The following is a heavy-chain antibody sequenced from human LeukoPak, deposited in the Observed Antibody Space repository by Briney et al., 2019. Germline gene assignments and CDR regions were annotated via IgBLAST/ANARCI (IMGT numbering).Heavy chain of an antibody. CDR1: GGTFSSYA. V-gene: IGHV1-69*04. J-gene: IGHJ6*02. CDR3: ARDNAGGNYYYYGMGV. Sequence: SSVKVSCKASGGTFSSYAISWVRQAPGQGLEWMGRIIPILGIANYAQKFQGRVTITADKSTSTAYMELSSLRSEDTAVYYCARDNAGGNYYYYGMGVWGQGTTVTVSS. D-gene: IGHD2-8*02. CDR2: IIPILGIA.